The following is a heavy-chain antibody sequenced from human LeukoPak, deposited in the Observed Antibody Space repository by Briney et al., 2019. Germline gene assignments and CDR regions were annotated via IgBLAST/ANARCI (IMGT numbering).Heavy chain of an antibody. CDR2: ISTSDTTI. CDR1: GFTFSSYK. J-gene: IGHJ4*02. CDR3: ARGGGSSWCLDC. V-gene: IGHV3-48*03. Sequence: QPGGSLRLSCAASGFTFSSYKMHWVRQAPGKGLEWVSYISTSDTTIYYADSVKGRFTIPRDNAKNSLYLQMNSLRVEDTAVYYCARGGGSSWCLDCWGQGTLVTVSS. D-gene: IGHD6-13*01.